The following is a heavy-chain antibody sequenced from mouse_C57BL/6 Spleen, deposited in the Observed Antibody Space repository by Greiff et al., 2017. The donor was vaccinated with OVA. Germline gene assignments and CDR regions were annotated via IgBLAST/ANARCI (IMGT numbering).Heavy chain of an antibody. V-gene: IGHV5-15*04. CDR1: GFTFSDYG. CDR3: ARQGYGSSYDAMDY. J-gene: IGHJ4*01. D-gene: IGHD1-1*01. CDR2: ISNLAYSI. Sequence: EVMLVESGGGLVQPGGSLKLSCAASGFTFSDYGMAWVRQAPRKGPEWVAFISNLAYSIYYADTVTGRFTISRENAKNTLYLEMSSLRSEDTAMYYCARQGYGSSYDAMDYWGQGTSVTVSS.